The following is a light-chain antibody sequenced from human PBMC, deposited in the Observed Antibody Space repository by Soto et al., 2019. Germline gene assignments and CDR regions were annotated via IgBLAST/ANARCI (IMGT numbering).Light chain of an antibody. Sequence: DIELTQSPGTLSLSPGERATLSCRASQSVSSNYLAWYPQKPGQAPRLLIYGASNRATGIPDRFSGSGSGTDFTLTISRLEPEVFAVYYCQQYGSSGTFGQGTKV. CDR1: QSVSSNY. V-gene: IGKV3-20*01. CDR2: GAS. CDR3: QQYGSSGT. J-gene: IGKJ1*01.